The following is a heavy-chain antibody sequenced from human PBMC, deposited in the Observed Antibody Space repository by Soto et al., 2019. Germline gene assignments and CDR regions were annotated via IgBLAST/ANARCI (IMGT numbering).Heavy chain of an antibody. CDR3: ARDWRTPHGMDV. V-gene: IGHV1-58*01. D-gene: IGHD2-2*01. Sequence: SVKVSCKASGLSFSSSAVQWVRQARGQRLEWIGWIVVGSGSTKYAQKFQGRVTITRDTSASTAYMELSSLRSEDTAVYYCARDWRTPHGMDVWGQGTTVTVSS. CDR1: GLSFSSSA. J-gene: IGHJ6*02. CDR2: IVVGSGST.